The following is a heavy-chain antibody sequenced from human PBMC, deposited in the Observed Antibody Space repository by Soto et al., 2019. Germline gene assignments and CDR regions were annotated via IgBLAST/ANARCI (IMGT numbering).Heavy chain of an antibody. Sequence: QVQLLQSGAEMKEPGSSVKVSCKTAGGTFISSAISWLRPAPGQGLDWMGGIMPLFRTPDYAQKFQRRVTIAADQSTSTAYMELSILRSEDTAVYYCARDNDRLQLGGKCYYILDVWGQGIRIPVS. CDR2: IMPLFRTP. CDR3: ARDNDRLQLGGKCYYILDV. CDR1: GGTFISSA. J-gene: IGHJ6*02. V-gene: IGHV1-69*12. D-gene: IGHD4-4*01.